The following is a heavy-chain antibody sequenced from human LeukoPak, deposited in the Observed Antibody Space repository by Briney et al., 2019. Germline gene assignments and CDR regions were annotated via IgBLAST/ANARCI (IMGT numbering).Heavy chain of an antibody. CDR3: ATLGYCTNGVCYTSEYFQH. D-gene: IGHD2-8*01. Sequence: ASVKVSCKVSGYTLTELSMHWVRQAPGKGLEWMGGFDPEDGETIYAQKFQGRVTMTEDTSTDTAYMELSSLRSEDTAVYYCATLGYCTNGVCYTSEYFQHWGQGTLVTVSS. CDR1: GYTLTELS. CDR2: FDPEDGET. V-gene: IGHV1-24*01. J-gene: IGHJ1*01.